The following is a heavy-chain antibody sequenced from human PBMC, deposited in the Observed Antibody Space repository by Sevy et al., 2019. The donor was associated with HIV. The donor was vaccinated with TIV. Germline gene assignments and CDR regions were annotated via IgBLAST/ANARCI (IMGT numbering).Heavy chain of an antibody. J-gene: IGHJ3*02. CDR3: ARDSSYCSGDKCYDVFDI. V-gene: IGHV3-7*01. CDR1: GFTFSDYW. CDR2: IKRDESVK. D-gene: IGHD2-21*01. Sequence: GGSLRLSCAASGFTFSDYWMTWVRQAPGKDLEWVANIKRDESVKHYVDSVKGRFSVSRDNAKNSLYLHMNSLRADDTALYYCARDSSYCSGDKCYDVFDIWVQGTMVTVSS.